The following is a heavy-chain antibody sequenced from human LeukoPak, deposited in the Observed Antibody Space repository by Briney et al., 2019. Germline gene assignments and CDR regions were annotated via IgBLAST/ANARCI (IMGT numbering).Heavy chain of an antibody. CDR3: VRDLILVDTPGDDFDY. Sequence: GGSLRLSCAASGFTFSNYWMHWVRQVPGKGLVWVSRVNVDGSVKSYADSVKGRFTISRDNAKNTVSLQMNSLRAEDTAVYYCVRDLILVDTPGDDFDYWGQGALVTVSS. D-gene: IGHD4-23*01. V-gene: IGHV3-74*01. J-gene: IGHJ4*02. CDR1: GFTFSNYW. CDR2: VNVDGSVK.